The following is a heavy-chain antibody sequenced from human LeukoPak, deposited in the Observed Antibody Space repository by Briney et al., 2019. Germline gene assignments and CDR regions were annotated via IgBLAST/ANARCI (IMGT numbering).Heavy chain of an antibody. Sequence: GGSLRLSCAASGFTFSSYEMNWVRQAPGKGLEWVAFIRYDGSNKYYADSVKGRFTISRDNSKNTLYLQMNSLRAEDTAVYYCAKGEVAAPFDYWGQGILVTVSS. J-gene: IGHJ4*02. CDR2: IRYDGSNK. D-gene: IGHD6-19*01. CDR3: AKGEVAAPFDY. CDR1: GFTFSSYE. V-gene: IGHV3-30*02.